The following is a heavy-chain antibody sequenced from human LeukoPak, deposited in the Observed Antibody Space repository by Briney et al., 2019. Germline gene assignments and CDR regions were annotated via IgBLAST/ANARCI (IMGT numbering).Heavy chain of an antibody. V-gene: IGHV1-2*06. Sequence: GASVKVSCKASGYTFTGYYMHWVRQAPGQGLEWMGRINPNSGGTNYAQKFQGRVTMTRDTSISTAYMELSRLRSDDTAVYYCAREVVEQHLFDYWGQGTLVTVSS. D-gene: IGHD2-15*01. J-gene: IGHJ4*02. CDR3: AREVVEQHLFDY. CDR1: GYTFTGYY. CDR2: INPNSGGT.